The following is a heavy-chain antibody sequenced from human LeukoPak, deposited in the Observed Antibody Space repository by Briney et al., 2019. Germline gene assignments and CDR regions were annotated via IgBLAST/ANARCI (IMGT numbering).Heavy chain of an antibody. V-gene: IGHV1-69*01. D-gene: IGHD5-12*01. Sequence: ASVKVSCKASGGTFSSYAISWVRQAPGQGLEWMGGIIPIFGTANYAQKFQGRVTITADESTSTAYMEPSSLRSEDTAVYYCARAHLLRSWVGGYDYQFFDYWGQGTLVTVSS. CDR3: ARAHLLRSWVGGYDYQFFDY. CDR1: GGTFSSYA. CDR2: IIPIFGTA. J-gene: IGHJ4*02.